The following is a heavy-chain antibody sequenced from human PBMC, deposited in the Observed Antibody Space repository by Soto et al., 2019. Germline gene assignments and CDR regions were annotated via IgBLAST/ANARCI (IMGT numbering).Heavy chain of an antibody. V-gene: IGHV1-18*01. J-gene: IGHJ6*02. CDR1: GYTFTSYG. CDR2: ISAYNGNT. CDR3: ARDTGYSYGPTAGCYYYGMDV. Sequence: GASVKVSCKASGYTFTSYGISWVRQAPGQGLEWMGWISAYNGNTNYAQKLQGRVTMTTDTSTSTAYMELRSLRSDDTAVYYCARDTGYSYGPTAGCYYYGMDVWGQGTTVTVSS. D-gene: IGHD5-18*01.